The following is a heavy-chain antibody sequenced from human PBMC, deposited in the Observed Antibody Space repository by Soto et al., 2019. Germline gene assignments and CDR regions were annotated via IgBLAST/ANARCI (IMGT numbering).Heavy chain of an antibody. D-gene: IGHD3-16*01. CDR1: GGSISSGGYY. CDR2: IYYSGST. V-gene: IGHV4-31*03. Sequence: SETLSLTCTVSGGSISSGGYYWSWIRQHPGKGLEWIGYIYYSGSTYYNPSLKSRVTISVDTSKNQFSLKLSSVTAADTAVYYCARAENLRGVYYDYYYLDVWGKGTTVTVSS. J-gene: IGHJ6*03. CDR3: ARAENLRGVYYDYYYLDV.